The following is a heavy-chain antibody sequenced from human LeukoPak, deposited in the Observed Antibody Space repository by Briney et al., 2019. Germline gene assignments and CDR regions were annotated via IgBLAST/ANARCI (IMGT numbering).Heavy chain of an antibody. Sequence: PGGSLRLSCAASGFTFSDYYMSWIRQAPGKGLGWVSYISSSGSTIYYADSVKGRFTISRDNAKNSLYLQMNSLRAEDMAVYYCARDLYCSGGSCYSGDDYWGQGTLVTVSS. V-gene: IGHV3-11*01. CDR2: ISSSGSTI. J-gene: IGHJ4*02. CDR1: GFTFSDYY. D-gene: IGHD2-15*01. CDR3: ARDLYCSGGSCYSGDDY.